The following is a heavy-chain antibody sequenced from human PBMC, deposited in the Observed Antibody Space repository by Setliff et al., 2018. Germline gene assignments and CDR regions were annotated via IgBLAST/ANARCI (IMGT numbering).Heavy chain of an antibody. V-gene: IGHV4-38-2*01. CDR3: AGVYGENDLPDI. J-gene: IGHJ3*02. CDR1: GYSINSPFT. D-gene: IGHD4-17*01. CDR2: IYYRGST. Sequence: PSETLSLTCAVSGYSINSPFTWGWIRQPPGKGLEWTGSIYYRGSTFIYPSLRSRVTISADTSKNQFSLKLTSVTAADTAMYYCAGVYGENDLPDIWGQGTMVTVSS.